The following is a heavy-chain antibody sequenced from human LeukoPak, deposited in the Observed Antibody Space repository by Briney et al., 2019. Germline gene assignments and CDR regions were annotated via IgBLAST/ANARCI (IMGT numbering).Heavy chain of an antibody. CDR2: INHSGST. J-gene: IGHJ3*02. Sequence: PSETLSLTCAVYGGSFTDYFLSWIRQPPGKGLEWLGEINHSGSTNYNPSLKSRVTISMDSSKNQFSLKLSSVTAADTAVYYCARDPQDAFDIWGQGTMVTVSS. CDR3: ARDPQDAFDI. CDR1: GGSFTDYF. V-gene: IGHV4-34*01.